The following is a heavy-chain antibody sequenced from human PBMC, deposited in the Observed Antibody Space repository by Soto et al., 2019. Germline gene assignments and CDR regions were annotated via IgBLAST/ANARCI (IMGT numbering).Heavy chain of an antibody. J-gene: IGHJ4*02. CDR1: GFTFSSYA. D-gene: IGHD5-12*01. V-gene: IGHV3-30-3*01. Sequence: QVQLVESGGGVVQPGRSLRLSCAASGFTFSSYAMHWVRQAPGKGLEWVAGISYDGSNKYYADSVKGRFTISRDNSKNTLYLQMNSLRAEDTAVYYCAREDSGYGGYDEGYFDYWGQGTLVTVSS. CDR2: ISYDGSNK. CDR3: AREDSGYGGYDEGYFDY.